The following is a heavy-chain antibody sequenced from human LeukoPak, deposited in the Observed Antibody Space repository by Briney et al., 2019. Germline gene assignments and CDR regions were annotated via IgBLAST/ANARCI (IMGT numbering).Heavy chain of an antibody. CDR1: GFTFSSYG. D-gene: IGHD2-8*01. CDR3: AKAIYCTNGVCGIDY. J-gene: IGHJ4*02. V-gene: IGHV3-30*18. Sequence: GGSLRHSCAASGFTFSSYGMHWVRQAPGKGLEWVAVISYDGSNKYYADSVKGRFTISRDNSKNTLYLQMNSLRAEDTAVYYCAKAIYCTNGVCGIDYWGQGTLVTVSS. CDR2: ISYDGSNK.